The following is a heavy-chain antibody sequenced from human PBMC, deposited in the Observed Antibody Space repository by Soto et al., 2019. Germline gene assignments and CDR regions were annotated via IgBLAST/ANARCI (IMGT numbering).Heavy chain of an antibody. Sequence: GRSQNRRDIASEFTSRSQAISLISPTPGKGPEWVSSIEISASVTYYADPVKGRFTISRDDSKNALYLQMNSLRAEVMAVYFWAKGFGGYFDHWGQGSLVSGSS. D-gene: IGHD3-16*01. CDR2: IEISASVT. V-gene: IGHV3-23*05. J-gene: IGHJ4*03. CDR3: AKGFGGYFDH. CDR1: EFTSRSQA.